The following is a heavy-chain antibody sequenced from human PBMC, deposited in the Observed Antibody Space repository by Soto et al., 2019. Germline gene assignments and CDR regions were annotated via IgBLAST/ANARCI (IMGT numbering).Heavy chain of an antibody. J-gene: IGHJ3*02. CDR1: GFTFSSYG. D-gene: IGHD2-15*01. V-gene: IGHV3-NL1*01. Sequence: SGGSLRLSCAASGFTFSSYGMHWVRQAPGKGLEWVAVIYSGGSTYYADSVKGRFTISRHNSKNTLYLQMNSLRAEDTAVYYCARVTPSGSCSGGSCYQGAIDIWGQGTMVTVSS. CDR3: ARVTPSGSCSGGSCYQGAIDI. CDR2: IYSGGST.